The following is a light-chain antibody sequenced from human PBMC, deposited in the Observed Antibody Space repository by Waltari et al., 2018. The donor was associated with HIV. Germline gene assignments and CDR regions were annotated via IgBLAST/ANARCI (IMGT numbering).Light chain of an antibody. Sequence: QSALTQPASVSGSPGQSITISCTGTRSDVGGYKSVSWYQQHPGKAPKLMIYEVNNRPSGISDRFSGSKSANTASLTISGLQADDEADYYCISFTTTNSPHVLFGGGTKLTV. V-gene: IGLV2-14*01. CDR2: EVN. CDR1: RSDVGGYKS. J-gene: IGLJ2*01. CDR3: ISFTTTNSPHVL.